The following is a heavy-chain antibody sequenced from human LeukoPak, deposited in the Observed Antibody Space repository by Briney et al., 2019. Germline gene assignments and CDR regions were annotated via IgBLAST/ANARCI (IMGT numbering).Heavy chain of an antibody. CDR1: GFSFSDYY. CDR3: AKNLRQWLVPQGFDP. J-gene: IGHJ5*02. CDR2: ISTSGRTI. Sequence: GGSLRLSCAASGFSFSDYYMTWIRQAPGKGLEWVSYISTSGRTIYYADSVKGRFTVSRDNSKNTLYLQMNSLRAEDTAVYYCAKNLRQWLVPQGFDPWGQGTLVTVSS. V-gene: IGHV3-11*01. D-gene: IGHD6-19*01.